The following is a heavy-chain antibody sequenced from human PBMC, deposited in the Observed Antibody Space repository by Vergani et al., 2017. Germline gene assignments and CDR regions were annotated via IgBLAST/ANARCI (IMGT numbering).Heavy chain of an antibody. J-gene: IGHJ6*03. D-gene: IGHD2-2*01. CDR3: ARDYSLRSSSNYYYYYYMDV. Sequence: EVQLVESGGGLVQPGGSLRLSCAASGFTFSSYSMNWVRQAPGKGLEWVSYISSSSSTIYYADSVKGRFTISRDNAKNSLYLQMNSLRAEDTAVYYCARDYSLRSSSNYYYYYYMDVWGKGTTVTVSS. CDR2: ISSSSSTI. V-gene: IGHV3-48*01. CDR1: GFTFSSYS.